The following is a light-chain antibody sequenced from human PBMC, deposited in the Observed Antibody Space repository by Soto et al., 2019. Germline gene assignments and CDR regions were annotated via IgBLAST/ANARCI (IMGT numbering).Light chain of an antibody. CDR3: QQYNDWPPFT. V-gene: IGKV3-15*01. CDR1: QSVSTY. CDR2: DAS. J-gene: IGKJ3*01. Sequence: TVLTQSPATLSLSPGERSTLSCSASQSVSTYLAWYQQKPGQAPRLLIYDASTRATGIPARFSGSGSGREFTLTISSLQSEDFAVYYCQQYNDWPPFTFGPGTKVDIK.